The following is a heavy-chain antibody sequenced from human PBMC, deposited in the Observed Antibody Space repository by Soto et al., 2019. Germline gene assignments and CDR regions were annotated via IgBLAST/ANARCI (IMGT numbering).Heavy chain of an antibody. Sequence: ASVRVSCKASGYTFTSYAMHWVRQAPGQRLEWMGWINAGNGNTKYSQKFQGRVTITRDTSASTAYMELSSLRSEDTAVYYCAKGGSSGWYRFEYLGPGTLDRVSS. D-gene: IGHD6-19*01. CDR1: GYTFTSYA. CDR2: INAGNGNT. V-gene: IGHV1-3*01. J-gene: IGHJ4*02. CDR3: AKGGSSGWYRFEY.